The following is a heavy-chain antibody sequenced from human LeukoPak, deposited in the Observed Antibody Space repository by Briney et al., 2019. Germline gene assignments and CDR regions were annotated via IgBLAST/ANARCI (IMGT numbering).Heavy chain of an antibody. CDR2: IYHSGST. D-gene: IGHD3-22*01. V-gene: IGHV4-4*02. Sequence: SETLSLTCAVSGGSISSSNWWSWVRQPPGKGLEWIGEIYHSGSTNYNPSLKSRVTISVDKSKNQFSLKLSSVTAADTAVYYCAKDSSGYYEEVGIDYWGQGTLVTVSS. J-gene: IGHJ4*02. CDR3: AKDSSGYYEEVGIDY. CDR1: GGSISSSNW.